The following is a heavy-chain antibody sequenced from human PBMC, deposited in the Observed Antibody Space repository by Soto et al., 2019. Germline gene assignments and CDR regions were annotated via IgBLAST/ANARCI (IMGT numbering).Heavy chain of an antibody. CDR1: GYTFTSYY. V-gene: IGHV1-46*03. J-gene: IGHJ4*02. CDR2: INPSGGST. CDR3: ARLRSRVEQLVLGHFDY. Sequence: ASVKVSCKASGYTFTSYYMHWVRQAPRQGLEWMGIINPSGGSTSYAQKFQGRVTMTRDTSTSTVYMELSSLRSEDTAVYYCARLRSRVEQLVLGHFDYWGQGTLVTVSS. D-gene: IGHD6-6*01.